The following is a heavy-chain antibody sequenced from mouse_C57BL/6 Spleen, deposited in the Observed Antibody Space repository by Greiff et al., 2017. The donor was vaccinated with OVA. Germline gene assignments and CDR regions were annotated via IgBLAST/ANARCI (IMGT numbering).Heavy chain of an antibody. D-gene: IGHD1-1*01. J-gene: IGHJ4*01. V-gene: IGHV3-6*01. CDR3: ARGYYGSSPMDY. CDR1: GYSITSGYY. CDR2: ISYDGSN. Sequence: EVHLVESGPGLVKPSQSLSLTCSVTGYSITSGYYWNWIRQFPGNKLEWMGYISYDGSNNYNPSLKNRISITRETSKNQFFLKLNSVTTEDTATYYCARGYYGSSPMDYWGQGTSVTVSS.